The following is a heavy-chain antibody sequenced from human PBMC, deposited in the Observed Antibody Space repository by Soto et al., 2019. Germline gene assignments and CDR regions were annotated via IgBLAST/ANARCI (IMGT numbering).Heavy chain of an antibody. V-gene: IGHV4-59*01. D-gene: IGHD1-1*01. J-gene: IGHJ6*01. CDR1: GGSISSYY. CDR2: IYYSGST. Sequence: SETLSLTCTVSGGSISSYYWSWIRQPPGKGLEWIGYIYYSGSTNYNPSLKSRVTISVDTSKNQFSLKLSSVTAADTAVYYCARVPGYPRGTYYSYGMDVWGQGTTVTVSS. CDR3: ARVPGYPRGTYYSYGMDV.